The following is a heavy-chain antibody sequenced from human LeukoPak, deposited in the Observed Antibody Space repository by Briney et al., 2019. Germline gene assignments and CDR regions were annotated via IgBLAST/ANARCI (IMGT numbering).Heavy chain of an antibody. CDR2: IIPILGIA. CDR3: ASSFNYYDSSGYYSFGY. D-gene: IGHD3-22*01. Sequence: SVKVSCKASGGTFSSYANSWVRQAPGQGLEWMGRIIPILGIANYAQKFQGRVTITADKSTSTAYMELSSLRSEDTAVYYCASSFNYYDSSGYYSFGYWGQGTLVTVSS. V-gene: IGHV1-69*04. J-gene: IGHJ4*02. CDR1: GGTFSSYA.